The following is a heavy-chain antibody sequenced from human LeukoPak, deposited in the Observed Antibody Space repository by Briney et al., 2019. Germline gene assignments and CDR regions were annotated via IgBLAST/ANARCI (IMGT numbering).Heavy chain of an antibody. J-gene: IGHJ4*02. CDR2: IYSGGST. CDR3: ARAESFWSGFYY. D-gene: IGHD3-3*01. Sequence: GGSLRLSCAASGFTFSSYALNWVRQAPGKGLEWVSVIYSGGSTYYADSVKGRFTISSDNSKNTLYLQMNSLRAEDTAVYYCARAESFWSGFYYWGQGTLVTVSS. CDR1: GFTFSSYA. V-gene: IGHV3-53*01.